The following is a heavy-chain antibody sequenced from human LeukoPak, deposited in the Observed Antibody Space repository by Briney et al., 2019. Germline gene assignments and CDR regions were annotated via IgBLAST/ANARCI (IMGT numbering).Heavy chain of an antibody. CDR3: ARVLGGKSGRSFDY. J-gene: IGHJ4*02. CDR1: GGTFSSYA. CDR2: IIPIFGTA. V-gene: IGHV1-69*05. D-gene: IGHD4-23*01. Sequence: SVKVSCTASGGTFSSYAISWVRQAPGQGLEWMGGIIPIFGTANYAQKFQGRVTITTDESKSTDYMELSSMRSEDTAVYYCARVLGGKSGRSFDYWGQGTLVTVSS.